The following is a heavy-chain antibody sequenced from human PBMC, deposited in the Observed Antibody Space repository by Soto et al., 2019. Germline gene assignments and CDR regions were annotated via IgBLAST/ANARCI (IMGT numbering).Heavy chain of an antibody. CDR1: GGSISSSSYY. D-gene: IGHD5-12*01. J-gene: IGHJ4*02. V-gene: IGHV4-39*01. CDR3: ARQPRGYSGYDILDY. Sequence: PSETLSLTCTVSGGSISSSSYYWGWILHPPGKGLEGIGSSYYSGSTYYNPSLKSRVTISVDTSKNQFPLKLSSVTAADTAVYYGARQPRGYSGYDILDYWRQGTPVTVSS. CDR2: SYYSGST.